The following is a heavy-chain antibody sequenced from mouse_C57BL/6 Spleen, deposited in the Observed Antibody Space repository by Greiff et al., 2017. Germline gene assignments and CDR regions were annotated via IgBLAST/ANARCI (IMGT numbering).Heavy chain of an antibody. CDR2: IWSGGST. CDR1: GFSLTSYG. V-gene: IGHV2-2*01. Sequence: VKLMESGPGLVQPSQSLSIPCTVSGFSLTSYGVHWVRQSPGKGLEWLGVIWSGGSTDYNAAFISRLSISKDNSKSQVFFKMNSLQADDTAIYYCARGKGSYDYDEGLFAYWGQGTLVTVSA. CDR3: ARGKGSYDYDEGLFAY. D-gene: IGHD2-4*01. J-gene: IGHJ3*01.